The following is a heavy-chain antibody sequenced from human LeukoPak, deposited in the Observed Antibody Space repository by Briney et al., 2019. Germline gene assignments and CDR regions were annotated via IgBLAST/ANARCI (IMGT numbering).Heavy chain of an antibody. CDR1: GFTFSSYA. V-gene: IGHV3-23*01. Sequence: GGSLRLSCAASGFTFSSYAMSWVRQAPGKGLEWVSAISGSGGSTYYADSVKGRFTISRDNSKNTLYLQMNGLRAEDTAVYYCANPLGFGELYRGQGTLVTVSS. CDR3: ANPLGFGELY. D-gene: IGHD3-10*01. J-gene: IGHJ4*02. CDR2: ISGSGGST.